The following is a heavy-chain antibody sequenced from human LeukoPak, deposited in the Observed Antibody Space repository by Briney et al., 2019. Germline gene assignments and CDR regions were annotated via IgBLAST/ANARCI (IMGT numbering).Heavy chain of an antibody. J-gene: IGHJ6*02. CDR2: IKQDGSEK. V-gene: IGHV3-7*01. Sequence: PGGSLRLSCAASGFTFSNYAMSWVRQAPGKGLEWVANIKQDGSEKYYVDSVKGRFTISRDNAKNSLYLQMNSLRAEDTAVYYCARDRYCTNRVRFLDGMDVWGQGTTVTVSS. CDR3: ARDRYCTNRVRFLDGMDV. D-gene: IGHD2-8*01. CDR1: GFTFSNYA.